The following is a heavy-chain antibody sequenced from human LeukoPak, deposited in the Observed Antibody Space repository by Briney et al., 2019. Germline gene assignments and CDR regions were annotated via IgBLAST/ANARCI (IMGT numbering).Heavy chain of an antibody. CDR3: TRGDCSSTSCPPIYYYYYYMDV. Sequence: GGSLRLSCAASGFTFSRYWMYWVRHAPGKGLVWVSRIRSDGSSTNYADSVKGRFTISRDNAKNTLYLQMNSLRAEDTAVYYCTRGDCSSTSCPPIYYYYYYMDVWGKGTTVTVSS. J-gene: IGHJ6*03. D-gene: IGHD2-2*01. CDR2: IRSDGSST. V-gene: IGHV3-74*01. CDR1: GFTFSRYW.